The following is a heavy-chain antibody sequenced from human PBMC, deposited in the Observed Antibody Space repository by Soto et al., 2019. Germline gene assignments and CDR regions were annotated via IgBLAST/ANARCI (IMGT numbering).Heavy chain of an antibody. V-gene: IGHV4-4*02. CDR2: IYHSGST. CDR1: GGSISSSNW. CDR3: ARDYGGNSGLNWFDP. D-gene: IGHD4-17*01. Sequence: QVQLQESGPGLVKPSGTLSLTCAVSGGSISSSNWWSWVRQPPGKGLEWIGEIYHSGSTNYNPSPKSRVTISVDKSKNQFSLKLSSVTAADTAVYYCARDYGGNSGLNWFDPWGQGTLVTVSS. J-gene: IGHJ5*02.